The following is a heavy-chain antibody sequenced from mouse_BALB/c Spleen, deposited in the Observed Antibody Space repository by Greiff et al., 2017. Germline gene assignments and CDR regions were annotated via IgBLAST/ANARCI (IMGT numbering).Heavy chain of an antibody. D-gene: IGHD1-2*01. J-gene: IGHJ2*01. CDR2: ISSGGSYT. V-gene: IGHV5-6*01. Sequence: EVKLVESGGDLVKPGGSLKLSCAASGFTFSSYGMSWVRQTPDKRLEWVATISSGGSYTYYPDSVKGRFTISRDNAKNTLYLQMSSLKSEDTAMYYCARIRLPFDYWGQGTTLTVSS. CDR3: ARIRLPFDY. CDR1: GFTFSSYG.